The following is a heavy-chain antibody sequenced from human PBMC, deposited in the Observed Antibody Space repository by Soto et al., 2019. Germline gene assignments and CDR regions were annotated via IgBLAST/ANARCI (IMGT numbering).Heavy chain of an antibody. CDR1: GDSVSNDNYY. D-gene: IGHD3-16*01. CDR2: IYYSGTT. V-gene: IGHV4-61*01. Sequence: KTWETLSLTCAVSGDSVSNDNYYWSWIRQPPGKGLEWIGYIYYSGTTNYNSYLKSRLSLSVDMSKNQFSLKLASVTAADTAVYFCARSQRGRTAFTFDYWGQGALVTVSS. J-gene: IGHJ4*02. CDR3: ARSQRGRTAFTFDY.